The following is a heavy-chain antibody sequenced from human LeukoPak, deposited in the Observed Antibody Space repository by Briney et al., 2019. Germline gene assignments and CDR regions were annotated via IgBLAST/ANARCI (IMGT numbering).Heavy chain of an antibody. CDR1: DVSISSGDCY. CDR3: AREGTRGYCYGWDRDAFDI. CDR2: ISYTGST. D-gene: IGHD5-18*01. Sequence: PSETLSLTCTVSDVSISSGDCYWSWIRQSPGKGLEYIGYISYTGSTYYNPSLKSRVTISVDTSKNQFSLKLSSVTAADTAVYFCAREGTRGYCYGWDRDAFDIWGQGTMVTVSS. J-gene: IGHJ3*02. V-gene: IGHV4-30-4*08.